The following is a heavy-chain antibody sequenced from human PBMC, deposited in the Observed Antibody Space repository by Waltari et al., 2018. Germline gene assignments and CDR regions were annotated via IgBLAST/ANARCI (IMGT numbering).Heavy chain of an antibody. J-gene: IGHJ4*02. CDR3: ARALPIIAAAGIPDY. CDR1: GGSISSSSYY. CDR2: IYYSGST. Sequence: QLQLQESGPGLVKPSETLSLTCTVSGGSISSSSYYWGWLRQPPGKGLEWIGSIYYSGSTYYNPSLKSRVTISVDTSKNQFSLKLSSVTAADTAVYYCARALPIIAAAGIPDYWGQGTLVTVSS. V-gene: IGHV4-39*07. D-gene: IGHD6-13*01.